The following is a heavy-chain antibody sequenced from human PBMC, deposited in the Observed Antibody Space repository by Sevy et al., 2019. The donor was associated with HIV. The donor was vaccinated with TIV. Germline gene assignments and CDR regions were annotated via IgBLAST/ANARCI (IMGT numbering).Heavy chain of an antibody. V-gene: IGHV3-30*02. D-gene: IGHD3-10*01. CDR2: TRHDETAK. Sequence: GGSLRLSCAVSGFNFAIYGFHWVRQAPGKGLEWVANTRHDETAKYYVDSVKGRFTVSRDNSKNTVFLQMNSLRAEDTAVYYCARDKLLPVMVTMVRGALSYYFDYWGQGTLVTVSS. J-gene: IGHJ4*02. CDR3: ARDKLLPVMVTMVRGALSYYFDY. CDR1: GFNFAIYG.